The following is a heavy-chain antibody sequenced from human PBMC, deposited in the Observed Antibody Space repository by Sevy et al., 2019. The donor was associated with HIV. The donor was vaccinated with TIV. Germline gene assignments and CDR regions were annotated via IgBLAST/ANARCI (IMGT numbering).Heavy chain of an antibody. CDR3: AKDPPNQDYYDSSSSGYFDS. Sequence: GGSLRLSCAASEFTFSNYAMSWVRQAPGKGLQWVSVISTSGDNTYYADSVKGRFTISRDNSKNILYLQMSSLSAEDTAVYFCAKDPPNQDYYDSSSSGYFDSWGQGTLVTVSS. CDR1: EFTFSNYA. J-gene: IGHJ4*02. CDR2: ISTSGDNT. V-gene: IGHV3-23*01. D-gene: IGHD3-22*01.